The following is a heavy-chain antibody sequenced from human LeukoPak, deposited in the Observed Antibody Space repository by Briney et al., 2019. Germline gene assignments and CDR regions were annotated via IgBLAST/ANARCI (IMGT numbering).Heavy chain of an antibody. Sequence: PGGSLRMSCASSGFTLRSCGVHWVGRARGRGLHGGAFIRYDGTNENYADSVQGRFTVSRDNSKNTLYLRMNSLRAEDTAVYYCAKDIWVTTYYYYLDVWGKGTTVTVSS. CDR3: AKDIWVTTYYYYLDV. CDR2: IRYDGTNE. CDR1: GFTLRSCG. D-gene: IGHD4-17*01. V-gene: IGHV3-30*02. J-gene: IGHJ6*03.